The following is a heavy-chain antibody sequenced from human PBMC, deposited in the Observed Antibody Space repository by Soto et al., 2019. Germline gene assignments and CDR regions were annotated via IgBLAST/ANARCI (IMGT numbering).Heavy chain of an antibody. D-gene: IGHD5-18*01. CDR2: TIPNFATT. J-gene: IGHJ6*04. V-gene: IGHV1-69*13. Sequence: PEKVSFKTSGGTLSSYAISCVRQAPGQRLEWVARTIPNFATTNYAPKFQGRVTSTADESTSTAYMALSSLRSDDTAVYSGATGYSYGYAYYYGMDVWGKVSRVTVSS. CDR1: GGTLSSYA. CDR3: ATGYSYGYAYYYGMDV.